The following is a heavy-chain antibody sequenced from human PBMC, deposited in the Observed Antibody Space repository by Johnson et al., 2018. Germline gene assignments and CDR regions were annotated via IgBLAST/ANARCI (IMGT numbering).Heavy chain of an antibody. CDR3: AHHGGVVTAPFDI. CDR2: IYSGGST. J-gene: IGHJ3*02. V-gene: IGHV3-23*03. D-gene: IGHD2-21*02. Sequence: VQLQESGGGLVQPGGSLRLSCAASGFTFSNYAMNWVRQAPGKGLEWVSVIYSGGSTYYADSVKGRFNISRDNSKNTLYLQVNSLSADDTAVYYCAHHGGVVTAPFDIWGQGTMVTVAS. CDR1: GFTFSNYA.